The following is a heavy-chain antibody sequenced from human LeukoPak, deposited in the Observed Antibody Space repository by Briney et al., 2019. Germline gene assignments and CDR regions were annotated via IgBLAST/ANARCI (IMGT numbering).Heavy chain of an antibody. V-gene: IGHV4-59*08. Sequence: PSETLSLTCTVSGGSISSYYWSWIRQPPGKGLEWIGYIYYSGSTNYNPSLKSRVTISVDTSKNQFSLKLSPVTAADTAVYYCARNVVAEYFDYWGQGTLVTVSS. J-gene: IGHJ4*02. CDR2: IYYSGST. CDR3: ARNVVAEYFDY. D-gene: IGHD2-15*01. CDR1: GGSISSYY.